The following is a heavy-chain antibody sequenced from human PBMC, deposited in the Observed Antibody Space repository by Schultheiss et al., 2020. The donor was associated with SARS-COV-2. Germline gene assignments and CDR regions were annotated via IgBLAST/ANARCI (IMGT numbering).Heavy chain of an antibody. J-gene: IGHJ6*04. CDR3: AREGNGDYDPLGV. Sequence: SSYYWGWIRQAPGKGLEWVSAISGSGGSTYYADSVKGRFTISRDNSKNTLYLQMNSLRAEDTAVYYCAREGNGDYDPLGVWGKGATVTVSS. CDR2: ISGSGGST. D-gene: IGHD4-17*01. CDR1: SSYY. V-gene: IGHV3-23*01.